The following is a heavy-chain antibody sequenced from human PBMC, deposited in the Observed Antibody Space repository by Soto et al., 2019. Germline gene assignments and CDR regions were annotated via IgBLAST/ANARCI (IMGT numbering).Heavy chain of an antibody. V-gene: IGHV4-39*01. J-gene: IGHJ3*02. Sequence: QLQLQESGPGLVKPSETLSLTCTVSGGSRNSSSYYWGWIRQPPGKGLEWIGSIYYSGSTYYNPSLKSRVTISVDTSKNQFSLKLSSVTAADTAVYYCARRGYYAISAFDIWGQGTMLTVSS. CDR2: IYYSGST. D-gene: IGHD2-8*01. CDR3: ARRGYYAISAFDI. CDR1: GGSRNSSSYY.